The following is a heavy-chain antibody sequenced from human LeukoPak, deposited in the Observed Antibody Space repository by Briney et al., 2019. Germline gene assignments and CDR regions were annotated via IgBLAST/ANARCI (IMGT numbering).Heavy chain of an antibody. CDR1: GGSISSHY. J-gene: IGHJ4*02. V-gene: IGHV4-59*11. CDR2: IYDSGST. CDR3: AKGSSSTITARLNY. Sequence: SETLSLTCYVSGGSISSHYWSWIRQPPGKGLEWIGYIYDSGSTTYNPSLKSRVTISVDTSKNQFSLKLSSMTAADTAVYYCAKGSSSTITARLNYWGQGTLVTVSS. D-gene: IGHD6-6*01.